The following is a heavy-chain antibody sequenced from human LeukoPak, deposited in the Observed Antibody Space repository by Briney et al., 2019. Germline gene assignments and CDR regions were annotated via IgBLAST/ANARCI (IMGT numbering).Heavy chain of an antibody. D-gene: IGHD2-8*01. CDR1: GYTFTGHY. J-gene: IGHJ4*02. CDR2: INPNSGGT. V-gene: IGHV1-2*02. Sequence: ASVKVSCKTSGYTFTGHYMHWVRQAPGQGPEWMGWINPNSGGTNYPQHFQGRVTMTRDTSINTVYMELSRLRSDDTAVYYCARVWRCSNGVCPDVFDYWGQGTPVTVSS. CDR3: ARVWRCSNGVCPDVFDY.